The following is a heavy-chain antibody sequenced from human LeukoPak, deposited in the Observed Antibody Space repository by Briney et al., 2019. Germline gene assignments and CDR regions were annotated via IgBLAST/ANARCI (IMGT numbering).Heavy chain of an antibody. CDR3: AREEAGYYDSSGYYYG. D-gene: IGHD3-22*01. J-gene: IGHJ4*02. V-gene: IGHV4-4*07. CDR2: IYTSGST. CDR1: GGSVSSYY. Sequence: SETLSLTCTVSGGSVSSYYWSWIRQPAGKGLEWIGRIYTSGSTNYNPSLKSRVTMSVDTSKNQFSLKLSSVTAADTAVYYCAREEAGYYDSSGYYYGWGQGTLVTVSS.